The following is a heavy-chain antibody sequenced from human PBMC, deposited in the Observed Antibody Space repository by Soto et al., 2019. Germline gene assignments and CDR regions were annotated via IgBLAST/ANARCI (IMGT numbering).Heavy chain of an antibody. D-gene: IGHD3-16*01. V-gene: IGHV1-18*01. CDR3: AMVDVYVTPSPQDV. J-gene: IGHJ6*02. CDR2: INTYNGNT. Sequence: SVKVSCKASGYTFTSYGISWVRQAPGQGLEWMGWINTYNGNTNYAQNLQGRVTMTTDTSTSTAYMELTSLRSNDTAIYYCAMVDVYVTPSPQDVWGQGTTVTVSS. CDR1: GYTFTSYG.